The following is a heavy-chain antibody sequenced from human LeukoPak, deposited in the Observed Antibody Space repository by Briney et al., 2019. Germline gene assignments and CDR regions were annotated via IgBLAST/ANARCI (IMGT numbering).Heavy chain of an antibody. V-gene: IGHV4-39*01. Sequence: PSETLSLTCTVSGGSISSSSYYWGWIRQPPGKGLEWIGSIYYSGDTYYNPSHKSRVTISVDTSKNEFSLKLSSVTAADTAVYYCASSTRGYSFALFDPWGQGTLVTVSS. CDR3: ASSTRGYSFALFDP. CDR1: GGSISSSSYY. CDR2: IYYSGDT. J-gene: IGHJ5*02. D-gene: IGHD5-18*01.